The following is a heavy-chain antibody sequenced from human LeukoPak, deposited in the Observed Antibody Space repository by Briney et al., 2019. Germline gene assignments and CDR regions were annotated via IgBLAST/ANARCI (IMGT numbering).Heavy chain of an antibody. CDR3: ARDGEYSYGYGFDY. J-gene: IGHJ4*02. V-gene: IGHV3-53*01. CDR1: GFTVSSTY. CDR2: IYSGGT. Sequence: GGSLRLSCAASGFTVSSTYMTWVRQAPGKGLKWVSVIYSGGTYYADSVKGRFTISRDNSKNTLYLQMSSLRAEDTAVYYCARDGEYSYGYGFDYWGLGTLVTVSA. D-gene: IGHD5-18*01.